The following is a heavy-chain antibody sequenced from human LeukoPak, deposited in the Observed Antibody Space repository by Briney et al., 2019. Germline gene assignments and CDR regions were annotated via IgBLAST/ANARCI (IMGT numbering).Heavy chain of an antibody. V-gene: IGHV3-23*01. J-gene: IGHJ4*02. D-gene: IGHD3-16*01. CDR3: AKGVITFGGAPFDY. CDR2: ISGSGDNT. Sequence: GGSLRLSCAAPRFIFTSYAMGWVRQAPGKGLEWVSAISGSGDNTYYADSVKGRFTISRDNSKNTLYLQMNSLRAEDTAVYYCAKGVITFGGAPFDYWGQGTLVTVSS. CDR1: RFIFTSYA.